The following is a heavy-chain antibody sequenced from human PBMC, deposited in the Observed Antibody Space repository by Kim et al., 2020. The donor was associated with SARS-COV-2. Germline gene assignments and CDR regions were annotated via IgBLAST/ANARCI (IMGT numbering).Heavy chain of an antibody. V-gene: IGHV4-61*01. J-gene: IGHJ6*02. CDR1: GGSVSSGRYF. CDR3: AREVVAATSSYYYGMDV. D-gene: IGHD2-15*01. Sequence: SETLSLTCTVSGGSVSSGRYFWSWIRQPPGKGLEWIGYIYYSGSTRYNPSLKSRVTISVDTSKNQFSLNLSSVTAADTAVYYCAREVVAATSSYYYGMDVRGQGTSVTVSS. CDR2: IYYSGST.